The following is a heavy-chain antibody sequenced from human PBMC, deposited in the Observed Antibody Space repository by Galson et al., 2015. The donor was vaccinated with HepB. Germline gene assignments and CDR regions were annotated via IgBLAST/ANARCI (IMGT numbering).Heavy chain of an antibody. CDR2: YDGHSGD. V-gene: IGHV3-33*01. J-gene: IGHJ4*02. CDR1: GFTYTYYG. CDR3: ARDRHPWHIDY. D-gene: IGHD5-12*01. Sequence: SLRLSSAASGFTYTYYGFHWVRQAPGKGLEWLAYDGHSGDSYADSVEGRFTTSSDSSKNTLYLQMNSLRVADTAVYYCARDRHPWHIDYWGQGTLVTVSS.